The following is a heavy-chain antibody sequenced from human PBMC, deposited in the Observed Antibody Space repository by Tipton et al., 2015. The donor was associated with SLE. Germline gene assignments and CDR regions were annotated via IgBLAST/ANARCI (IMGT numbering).Heavy chain of an antibody. D-gene: IGHD6-19*01. Sequence: SLRLSCTGSGFTFGDYAVNWVRQAPGKGLEWVSFIRSKTYGATTEYAASVKGRFTISRDESKSVVYLQMNSLETEDTAVYYCTRDQLRGWYYFDYWGQGTLVTVFS. CDR2: IRSKTYGATT. CDR3: TRDQLRGWYYFDY. V-gene: IGHV3-49*04. J-gene: IGHJ4*02. CDR1: GFTFGDYA.